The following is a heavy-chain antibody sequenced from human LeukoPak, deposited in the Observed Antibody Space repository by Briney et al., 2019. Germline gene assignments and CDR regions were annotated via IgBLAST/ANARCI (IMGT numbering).Heavy chain of an antibody. CDR3: ASTLKGYCSSTSCYPYYFDY. Sequence: SVKVSCKASGGTFSSYAISWVRQAPGQGLEWMGGIIPIFGTANYAQKFQGRVTITADESTSTAYMELSSLRSEDTAVYYCASTLKGYCSSTSCYPYYFDYWGQGTLVTVSS. CDR1: GGTFSSYA. D-gene: IGHD2-2*01. V-gene: IGHV1-69*01. J-gene: IGHJ4*02. CDR2: IIPIFGTA.